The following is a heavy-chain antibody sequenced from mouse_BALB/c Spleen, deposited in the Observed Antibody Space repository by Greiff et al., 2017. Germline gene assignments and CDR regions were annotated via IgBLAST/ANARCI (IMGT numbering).Heavy chain of an antibody. J-gene: IGHJ3*01. CDR2: ISYDGSN. D-gene: IGHD2-14*01. Sequence: DVQLVESGPGLVKPSQSLSLTCSVTGYSITSGYYWTWIRQFPGNKLEWMGYISYDGSNNYNPSLKNRISITRDTSKNQFFLKLNSVTTEDTATYYCATYYRYDAWFAYWGQGTLVTVSA. CDR3: ATYYRYDAWFAY. CDR1: GYSITSGYY. V-gene: IGHV3-6*02.